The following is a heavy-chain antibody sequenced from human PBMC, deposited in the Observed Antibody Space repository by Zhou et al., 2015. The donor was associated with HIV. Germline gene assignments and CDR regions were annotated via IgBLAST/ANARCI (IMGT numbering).Heavy chain of an antibody. V-gene: IGHV1-69*01. CDR1: GGTFSSYA. D-gene: IGHD2-15*01. CDR3: ARVKGGNIVVVAEGWFDP. CDR2: IIPIFGTA. J-gene: IGHJ5*02. Sequence: QVQLVQSGAEVKKPGSSVKVSCKASGGTFSSYAISWVRQAPGQGLEWMGGIIPIFGTANYAQKFQGRVTITADESTSTAYMELSSLRSEDTAVYYCARVKGGNIVVVAEGWFDPWGQGTLVTVSS.